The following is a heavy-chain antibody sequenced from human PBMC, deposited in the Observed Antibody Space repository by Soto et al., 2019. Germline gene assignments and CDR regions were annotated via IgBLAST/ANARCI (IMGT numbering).Heavy chain of an antibody. CDR1: GFTFSDYY. J-gene: IGHJ5*02. CDR3: ARDGETIAAAGTRNWFDP. CDR2: ISSSGSTI. Sequence: KPGGSLRLSCAASGFTFSDYYMSWIRQAPGKGLEWVSYISSSGSTIYYADSVKGRFTISRDNAKNSLYLQMDSLRAEDTAVYYCARDGETIAAAGTRNWFDPWGQGTLVTVSS. D-gene: IGHD6-13*01. V-gene: IGHV3-11*01.